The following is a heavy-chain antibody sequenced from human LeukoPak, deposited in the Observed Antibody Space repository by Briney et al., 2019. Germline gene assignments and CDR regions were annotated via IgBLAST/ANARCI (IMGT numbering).Heavy chain of an antibody. CDR2: ITGSNGIT. V-gene: IGHV3-23*01. CDR1: GFTFSSYG. D-gene: IGHD6-13*01. J-gene: IGHJ4*02. CDR3: ARFEQQLGLDY. Sequence: GGSLRLSCVASGFTFSSYGVSWVRQAPGKGLEWVSSITGSNGITYYADSVKGRFTTSRDNSKNTVYLQMNSLRAEDTAVYYCARFEQQLGLDYWGQGTLVTVSS.